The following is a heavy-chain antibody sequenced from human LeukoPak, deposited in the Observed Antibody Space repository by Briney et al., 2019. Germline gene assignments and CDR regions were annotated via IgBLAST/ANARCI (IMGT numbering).Heavy chain of an antibody. CDR3: ARARAYSSSWYYFDY. CDR2: THYSGIT. D-gene: IGHD6-13*01. Sequence: SQTLSLTCSVSGGSISSGDYYWSWIRQPPGKGLEWIGHTHYSGITYYNPSLKRRLTISVDTSKNQFSLKLSSVTAADTAVYHCARARAYSSSWYYFDYWGQGTLVTVSS. CDR1: GGSISSGDYY. J-gene: IGHJ4*02. V-gene: IGHV4-30-4*08.